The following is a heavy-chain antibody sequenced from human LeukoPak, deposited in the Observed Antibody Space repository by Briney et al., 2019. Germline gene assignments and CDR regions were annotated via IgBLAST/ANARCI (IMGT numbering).Heavy chain of an antibody. CDR3: AREVCGGDCPFDY. D-gene: IGHD2-21*02. V-gene: IGHV3-33*01. Sequence: SXXASXXIFSXYGXHWVRQAPGKGLEWVAVIWYDGSNKYYADSVKGRFTISRDNSKNTLYLQMNSLRAEDTAVYYCAREVCGGDCPFDYWGQGTLVTVSS. CDR1: XXIFSXYG. J-gene: IGHJ4*02. CDR2: IWYDGSNK.